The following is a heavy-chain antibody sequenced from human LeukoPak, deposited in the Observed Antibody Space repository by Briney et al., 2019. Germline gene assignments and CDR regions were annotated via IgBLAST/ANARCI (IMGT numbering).Heavy chain of an antibody. V-gene: IGHV3-66*01. D-gene: IGHD5-18*01. CDR2: IYSGGST. CDR1: GFTVSSNY. J-gene: IGHJ6*02. CDR3: ARDKVGYTYGYVRAHYGMDV. Sequence: GGFLRLSCAASGFTVSSNYMSWVRQAPGKGLEWVSVIYSGGSTNYADSVKGRFIISRDNSKSTLFLQMNSLRAEDTAVYYCARDKVGYTYGYVRAHYGMDVWGQGTTVIVSS.